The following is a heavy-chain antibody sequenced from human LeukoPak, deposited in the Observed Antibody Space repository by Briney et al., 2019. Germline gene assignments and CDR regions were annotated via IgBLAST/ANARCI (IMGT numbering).Heavy chain of an antibody. V-gene: IGHV1-18*01. CDR3: ARDLSRFGGDAFDI. J-gene: IGHJ3*02. D-gene: IGHD3-10*01. Sequence: ASVKVSCKASGYTFTTYGINWVRQAPGQGLEWMGWISAYSGNTNYAQTLQGRVTMTTDTSTSTAYMELRSLRSDDTAVYYCARDLSRFGGDAFDIWGQGTLVTVSS. CDR2: ISAYSGNT. CDR1: GYTFTTYG.